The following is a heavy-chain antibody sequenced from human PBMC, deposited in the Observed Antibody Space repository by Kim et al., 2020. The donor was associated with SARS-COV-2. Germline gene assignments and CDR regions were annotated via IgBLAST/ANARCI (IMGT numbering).Heavy chain of an antibody. Sequence: TNLYAASVKGRFSISRDNAKNSLFLQMNGLRAEDTALYYCARGINHAFDIWGQGTMVTVSS. CDR2: TN. CDR3: ARGINHAFDI. J-gene: IGHJ3*02. V-gene: IGHV3-48*03.